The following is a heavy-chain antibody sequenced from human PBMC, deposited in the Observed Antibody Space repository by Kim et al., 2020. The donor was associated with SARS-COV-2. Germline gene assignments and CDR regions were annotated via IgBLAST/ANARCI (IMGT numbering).Heavy chain of an antibody. V-gene: IGHV3-13*01. Sequence: GGSLRLSCAASGFTFSSYDMYWVRQTTGKGLEWVSSIAVAGATYYPDSVKGRFTISRENAKNSLYLQMNSLRVGDTAVYYCVRGGSGWYYFDYWGQGTLVTVS. CDR3: VRGGSGWYYFDY. CDR1: GFTFSSYD. D-gene: IGHD6-19*01. CDR2: IAVAGAT. J-gene: IGHJ4*02.